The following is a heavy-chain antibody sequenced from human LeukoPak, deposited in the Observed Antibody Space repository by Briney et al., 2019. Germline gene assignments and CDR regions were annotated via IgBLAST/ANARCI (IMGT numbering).Heavy chain of an antibody. CDR2: ISYDGSNK. Sequence: GGSLRLSCAASGFTFSSYAMHWIRQAPGKGLEWVAVISYDGSNKYYADSVKGRFTISRDNSKNTLYLQMNSLRAEDTAVYYCARGTVTTLFDYWGQGTLVTVSS. CDR1: GFTFSSYA. V-gene: IGHV3-30*04. D-gene: IGHD4-17*01. J-gene: IGHJ4*02. CDR3: ARGTVTTLFDY.